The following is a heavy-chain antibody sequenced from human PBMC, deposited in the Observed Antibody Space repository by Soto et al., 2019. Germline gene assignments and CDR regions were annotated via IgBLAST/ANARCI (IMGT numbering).Heavy chain of an antibody. CDR1: GGSISSGGYY. Sequence: SETLSLTCTVSGGSISSGGYYWSWIRQHPGKGLEWIGYIYYSGSTYYNPSLKSRVTISVDTSKNQFSLKLSSVTAADTAVYYCARLITGTSRRGAFDIWGQGTMVTVSS. CDR3: ARLITGTSRRGAFDI. V-gene: IGHV4-31*03. J-gene: IGHJ3*02. CDR2: IYYSGST. D-gene: IGHD1-20*01.